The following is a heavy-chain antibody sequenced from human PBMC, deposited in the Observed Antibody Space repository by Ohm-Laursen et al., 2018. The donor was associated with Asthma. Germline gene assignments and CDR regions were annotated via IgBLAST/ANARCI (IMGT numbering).Heavy chain of an antibody. J-gene: IGHJ4*02. D-gene: IGHD3-9*01. CDR2: INPSGGST. V-gene: IGHV1-46*01. CDR1: GYTFTSYY. CDR3: ARDNEILTGYPDY. Sequence: SSVKVSCKASGYTFTSYYMHWVRQAPGQGLEWMGIINPSGGSTSYAQKFQGRVTMTRDTSTSTAYMELRSLRSDDTAVYYCARDNEILTGYPDYWGQGTLVTVSS.